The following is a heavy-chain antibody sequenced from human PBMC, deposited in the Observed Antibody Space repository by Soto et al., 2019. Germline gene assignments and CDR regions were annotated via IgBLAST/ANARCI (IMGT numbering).Heavy chain of an antibody. Sequence: QVQLVESGGGVVQPGRSLRLSCAASGFTFSSYGMHWVHQAPGKGLEWVAVIWYDGSNKYYADSVKGRFTISRDNSKNTLYLQMNGLRAEDTAVYYCAREVGGISSYYGMDVWGQGTTVTVSS. V-gene: IGHV3-33*01. CDR1: GFTFSSYG. D-gene: IGHD2-2*01. J-gene: IGHJ6*02. CDR2: IWYDGSNK. CDR3: AREVGGISSYYGMDV.